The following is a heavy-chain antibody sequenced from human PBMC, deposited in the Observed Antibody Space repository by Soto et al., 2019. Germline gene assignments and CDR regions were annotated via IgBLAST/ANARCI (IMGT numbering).Heavy chain of an antibody. V-gene: IGHV1-69*13. J-gene: IGHJ4*02. Sequence: GASVKVSCKASGGTFSSYAISWVRQAPGQGLEWMGGIIPIFGTANYAQKFQGRVTITADESTSTAYMELSSLRSEDTAVYYCARAARAGSSSSPGDYWGQGTLVTVSS. CDR3: ARAARAGSSSSPGDY. CDR2: IIPIFGTA. CDR1: GGTFSSYA. D-gene: IGHD6-6*01.